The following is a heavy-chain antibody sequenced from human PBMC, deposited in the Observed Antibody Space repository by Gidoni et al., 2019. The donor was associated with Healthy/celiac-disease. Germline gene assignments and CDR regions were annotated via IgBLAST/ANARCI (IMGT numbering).Heavy chain of an antibody. V-gene: IGHV3-48*02. J-gene: IGHJ4*02. CDR2: ISSSSSTI. CDR3: ARDPMTFGYSIPVGYDY. CDR1: GFTFSSYS. D-gene: IGHD6-13*01. Sequence: EVQLVESGGGLVQPGGSLRLSCAASGFTFSSYSMNWVSQAPGTGLEWVSYISSSSSTIYYADSVKGRFTISRDNAKNSLYLQMNSLRDEDTAVYYCARDPMTFGYSIPVGYDYWGQGTLVTVSS.